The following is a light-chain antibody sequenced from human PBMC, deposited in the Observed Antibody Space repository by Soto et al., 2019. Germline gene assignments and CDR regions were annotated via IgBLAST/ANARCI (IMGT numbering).Light chain of an antibody. J-gene: IGKJ1*01. CDR2: DAS. CDR3: HQYGGSPGT. CDR1: QSVTSNY. V-gene: IGKV3-20*01. Sequence: EIVLTQSPGTLSFSPGERATLSCRASQSVTSNYLAWYQQRPGQDPRLLIYDASSRATGVPDRFSGSGSGTDFALTISRLEPEDFAVYYCHQYGGSPGTLGQGTKVDI.